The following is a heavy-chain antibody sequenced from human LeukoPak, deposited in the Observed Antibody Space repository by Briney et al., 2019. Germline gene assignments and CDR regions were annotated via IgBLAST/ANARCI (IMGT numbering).Heavy chain of an antibody. D-gene: IGHD5-12*01. CDR2: ISNSSVYI. Sequence: GGSLRLSCAASGFTFSSYWMSWVRQAPGKGLEWVSSISNSSVYIYHADSVKGRFTISRDNAKNSLYLQMNSLRAEDTAVYYCARGIVAGRFHPWGQGTLVTVSS. CDR3: ARGIVAGRFHP. V-gene: IGHV3-21*01. J-gene: IGHJ5*02. CDR1: GFTFSSYW.